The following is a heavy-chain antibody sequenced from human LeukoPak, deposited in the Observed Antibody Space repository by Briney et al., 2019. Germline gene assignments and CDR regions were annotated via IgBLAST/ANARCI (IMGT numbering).Heavy chain of an antibody. D-gene: IGHD3-22*01. V-gene: IGHV3-53*01. Sequence: AGGSLRLSCAASGFTVSSNSRSWLRQAPGKGLEWVSFIYSGGNTHNSDSVKGRFTISRDNSKNTLYLQMNSLRAEDTAVYYCARRAGDYSHPYDYWGQGTLVTVSS. J-gene: IGHJ4*02. CDR3: ARRAGDYSHPYDY. CDR1: GFTVSSNS. CDR2: IYSGGNT.